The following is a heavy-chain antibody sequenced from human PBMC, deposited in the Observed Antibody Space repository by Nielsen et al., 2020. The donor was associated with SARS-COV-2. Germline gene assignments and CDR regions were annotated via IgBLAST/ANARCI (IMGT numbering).Heavy chain of an antibody. CDR1: GYTFTSYA. V-gene: IGHV1-3*01. CDR3: ARDLGGSGSYYVDY. J-gene: IGHJ4*02. CDR2: INAGNGNT. Sequence: ASVKVSCKASGYTFTSYAMHWVRQAPGQRLEWMGWINAGNGNTKYSQKFQGRVTITRDTSASTAYMELSSLRSGDTAVYYCARDLGGSGSYYVDYWGQGTLVTVSS. D-gene: IGHD1-26*01.